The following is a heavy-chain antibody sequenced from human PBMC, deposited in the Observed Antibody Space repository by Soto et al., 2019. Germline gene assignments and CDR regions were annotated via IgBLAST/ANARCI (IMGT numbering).Heavy chain of an antibody. V-gene: IGHV3-7*01. Sequence: GGSLRLSCEVSGFTFRNYWMSWVRQAPGKGLEWVACIKEDGSEKYYVDSMKGRFTISRDNAKTSLFLQVNSLRVGDTAVYYCARVRPGTTIDYWGQGTLVTVSS. CDR2: IKEDGSEK. J-gene: IGHJ4*02. CDR1: GFTFRNYW. D-gene: IGHD1-1*01. CDR3: ARVRPGTTIDY.